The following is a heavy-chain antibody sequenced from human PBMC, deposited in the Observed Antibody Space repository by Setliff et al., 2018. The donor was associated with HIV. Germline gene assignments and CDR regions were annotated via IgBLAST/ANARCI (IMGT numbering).Heavy chain of an antibody. CDR1: GGSISSYY. CDR2: IYARGGT. CDR3: ARFISGKNGVYI. V-gene: IGHV4-4*07. D-gene: IGHD2-8*01. Sequence: SETLCLTCAVSGGSISSYYWSWIRQPAGKGLEWIGRIYARGGTNYNPSLESRVTVSVDTSKNQFSLRLRSVTAADTAMYYCARFISGKNGVYIWGPGTMVTVSS. J-gene: IGHJ3*02.